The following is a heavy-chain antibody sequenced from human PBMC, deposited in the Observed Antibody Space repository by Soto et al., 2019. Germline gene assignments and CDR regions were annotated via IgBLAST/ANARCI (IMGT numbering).Heavy chain of an antibody. CDR1: GFTFSDYY. Sequence: GGSLRLSCAASGFTFSDYYMSWIRQAPGMGLEWVSYISSSGSTIYYADSVKGRFTISRDNAKNSLYLQMNSLRAEDTAVYYCAREGYCSGGSCYPLDYWGQGTLVTVSS. V-gene: IGHV3-11*01. CDR3: AREGYCSGGSCYPLDY. D-gene: IGHD2-15*01. CDR2: ISSSGSTI. J-gene: IGHJ4*02.